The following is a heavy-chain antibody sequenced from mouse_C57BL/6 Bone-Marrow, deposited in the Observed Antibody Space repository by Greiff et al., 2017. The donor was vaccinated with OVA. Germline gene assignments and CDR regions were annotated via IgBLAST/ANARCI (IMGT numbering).Heavy chain of an antibody. D-gene: IGHD1-1*01. J-gene: IGHJ2*01. V-gene: IGHV1-42*01. CDR2: INPSTGGT. CDR3: ARNGTTVVAPYYFDY. CDR1: GYSFTGYY. Sequence: EVQLQQSGPELVKPGASVKISCKASGYSFTGYYMNWVKQSPEKSLEWIGEINPSTGGTTYNQKFKAKATLTVDKSSSTAYMQLKSLTSEDSAVYYCARNGTTVVAPYYFDYWGQGTTLTVSS.